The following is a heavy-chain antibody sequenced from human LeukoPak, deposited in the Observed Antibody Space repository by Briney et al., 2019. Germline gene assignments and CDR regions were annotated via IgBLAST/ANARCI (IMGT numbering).Heavy chain of an antibody. CDR3: ARDLKRYDILTGYGTYYYYGMDV. V-gene: IGHV4-59*01. Sequence: SETLSLTCTVSGGSISSYYWSWIRQPPGKGLEWIGYIYYSGSTNYNPSLKSRVTISVDTSKNQFSLKLSSVTAADTAVYYCARDLKRYDILTGYGTYYYYGMDVWGQGTTVTVSS. J-gene: IGHJ6*02. CDR1: GGSISSYY. D-gene: IGHD3-9*01. CDR2: IYYSGST.